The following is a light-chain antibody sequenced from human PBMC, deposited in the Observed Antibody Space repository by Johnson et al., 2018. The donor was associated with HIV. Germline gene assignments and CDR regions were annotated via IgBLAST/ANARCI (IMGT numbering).Light chain of an antibody. CDR2: ENN. J-gene: IGLJ1*01. V-gene: IGLV1-51*02. CDR1: SSNIGNNY. CDR3: GTWDSSLSAYV. Sequence: VLTQPPSVSAAPGQKVTLSCTGSSSNIGNNYVSWYQQLPGTAPKLLIYENNKRPSGIPDRFSGSKSGTSATLAITGLQPGDEADYYCGTWDSSLSAYVFGTGTKVTVL.